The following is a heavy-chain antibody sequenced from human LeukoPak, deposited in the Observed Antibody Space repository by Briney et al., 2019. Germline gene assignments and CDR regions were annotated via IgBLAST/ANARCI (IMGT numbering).Heavy chain of an antibody. CDR2: ISAYNGNT. V-gene: IGHV1-18*04. CDR3: AREGIVVVPANYMDV. J-gene: IGHJ6*03. Sequence: ASVKVSCKASGYTFTGYYMHWVRQAPGQGLEWMGWISAYNGNTNYAQKLQGRVTMTTDTSTSTAYMELRSLRSDDTAVYYCAREGIVVVPANYMDVWGKGTTVTVSS. CDR1: GYTFTGYY. D-gene: IGHD2-2*01.